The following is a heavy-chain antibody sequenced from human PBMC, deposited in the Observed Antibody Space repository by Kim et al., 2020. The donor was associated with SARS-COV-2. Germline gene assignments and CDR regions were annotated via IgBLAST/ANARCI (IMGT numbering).Heavy chain of an antibody. J-gene: IGHJ5*02. CDR1: GGSISRYY. V-gene: IGHV4-4*07. CDR3: ARGGFGGTVVESIVPIYNWFDP. CDR2: IYIAGGT. Sequence: SETLSLTCTVSGGSISRYYWAWIRQPAGKGLEWIGRIYIAGGTNHNPSLKSRVTMSVDASKNQLSLRLSSVTAADTGIYYCARGGFGGTVVESIVPIYNWFDPWGQGILVTVSS. D-gene: IGHD3-10*01.